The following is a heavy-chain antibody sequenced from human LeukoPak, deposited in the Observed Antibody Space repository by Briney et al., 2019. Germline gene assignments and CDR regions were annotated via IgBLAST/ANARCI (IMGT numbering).Heavy chain of an antibody. Sequence: AGGSLRLSCAASGFTFSGYGMHWVRQAPGKGLEWVATISYDGSNKNYADSVKGRFTISRDNSKNTLYLQMNSLRAEDTAVYYCACGGDCYPTDYWGQGTLVTVSS. CDR3: ACGGDCYPTDY. J-gene: IGHJ4*02. CDR2: ISYDGSNK. CDR1: GFTFSGYG. V-gene: IGHV3-30*03. D-gene: IGHD2-21*02.